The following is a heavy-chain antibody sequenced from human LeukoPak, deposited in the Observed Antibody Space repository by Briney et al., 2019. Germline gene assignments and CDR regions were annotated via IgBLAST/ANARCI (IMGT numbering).Heavy chain of an antibody. J-gene: IGHJ6*02. V-gene: IGHV4-30-2*01. CDR3: ARGRGLLPLYYYYYGMDV. D-gene: IGHD3-22*01. Sequence: SQTLSLTCTVSGGSISSGGYYWSWIRQPPGKGLEWIGEINHSGSTNYNPSLKSRVTISVDTSKNQFSLKLSSVTAADTAVYYCARGRGLLPLYYYYYGMDVWGQGTTVTVSS. CDR2: INHSGST. CDR1: GGSISSGGYY.